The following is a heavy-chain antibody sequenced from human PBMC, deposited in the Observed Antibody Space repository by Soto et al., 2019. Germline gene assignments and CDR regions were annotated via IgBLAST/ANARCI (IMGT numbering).Heavy chain of an antibody. J-gene: IGHJ4*02. D-gene: IGHD6-6*01. CDR2: INSDGSST. Sequence: GGSLRLSCAASGFTFSSYWMHWVRQAPGKGLVWVSRINSDGSSTYYADSVKGRFTTTSDNAKHTLYLQINIRRAGDTVVYFCATHSSDYWGQGTLVTVSS. V-gene: IGHV3-74*01. CDR3: ATHSSDY. CDR1: GFTFSSYW.